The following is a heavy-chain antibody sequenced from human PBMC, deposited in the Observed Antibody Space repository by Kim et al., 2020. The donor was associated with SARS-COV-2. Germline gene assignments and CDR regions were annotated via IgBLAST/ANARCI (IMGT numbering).Heavy chain of an antibody. J-gene: IGHJ5*02. V-gene: IGHV4-39*01. D-gene: IGHD1-26*01. CDR3: ARRRVGGNGFDP. Sequence: YYTPSLKKRVTISGDTSKTQFSLKLSSVTAADTAVYYCARRRVGGNGFDPWGQGTLVTVSS.